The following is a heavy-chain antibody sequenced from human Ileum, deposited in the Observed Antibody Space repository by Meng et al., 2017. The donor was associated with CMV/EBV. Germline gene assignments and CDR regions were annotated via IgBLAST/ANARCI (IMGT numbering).Heavy chain of an antibody. J-gene: IGHJ4*02. CDR1: GYTFNKNA. Sequence: ASVKVSCKASGYTFNKNAIHWVRQAPGHRLQWMGCSNVDSGNQQYSQESQGRLTFTRDTSASTAYMELSSLTSEDMGVYYCARGGDPATWLFDYWGQGSLVTVSS. D-gene: IGHD2-21*01. CDR3: ARGGDPATWLFDY. CDR2: SNVDSGNQ. V-gene: IGHV1-3*02.